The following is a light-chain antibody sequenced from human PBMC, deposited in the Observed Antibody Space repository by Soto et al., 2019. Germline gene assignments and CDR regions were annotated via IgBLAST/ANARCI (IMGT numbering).Light chain of an antibody. J-gene: IGKJ5*01. V-gene: IGKV1-39*01. CDR2: AAS. CDR3: QQSLSTPSIT. Sequence: DIQMTQSPSSLSASVGDRVTISCRAGQNIGNYLNWYQQKPGKAPELLIYAASRLQSGVPSRLSGAGSGTDFTLTISTLQPEDFATYYCQQSLSTPSITFGQGTRLEI. CDR1: QNIGNY.